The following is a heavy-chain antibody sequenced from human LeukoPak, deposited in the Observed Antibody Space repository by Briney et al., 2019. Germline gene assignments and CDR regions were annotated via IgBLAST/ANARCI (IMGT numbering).Heavy chain of an antibody. D-gene: IGHD3-16*01. V-gene: IGHV1-46*01. CDR3: ARETSIMITFGGLDY. Sequence: SSVKVSYKASGYTFTSYYMHWVRQAPGQGRDGMGIINPSGGSTSYAQKFQGRVTMTRYTSTSTVYMELSSLRSEDTAVYYCARETSIMITFGGLDYWGQGTLVTVSS. J-gene: IGHJ4*02. CDR1: GYTFTSYY. CDR2: INPSGGST.